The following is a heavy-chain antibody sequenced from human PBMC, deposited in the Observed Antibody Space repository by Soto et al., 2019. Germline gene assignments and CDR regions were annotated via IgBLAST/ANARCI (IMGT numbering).Heavy chain of an antibody. V-gene: IGHV4-31*03. J-gene: IGHJ4*02. CDR3: ARKSDAVASKPPDY. CDR2: IYYSGNT. Sequence: PSETLSLTCTVSDDSISSGGYYWSWIRQHPGKGLEWIGYIYYSGNTYYNPSLKSRVTISVDTSKNQLSLRLSSVTVADTAVYYCARKSDAVASKPPDYWGQGTLVTVSS. CDR1: DDSISSGGYY. D-gene: IGHD6-19*01.